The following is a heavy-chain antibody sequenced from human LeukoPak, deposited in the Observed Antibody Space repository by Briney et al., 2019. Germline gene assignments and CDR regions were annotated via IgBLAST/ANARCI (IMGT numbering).Heavy chain of an antibody. CDR1: GYTFTGYY. CDR3: ARDRVGSGWPRPYYFEF. J-gene: IGHJ4*02. V-gene: IGHV1-2*02. D-gene: IGHD6-19*01. CDR2: ISPNTGAT. Sequence: ASVKVSCKPSGYTFTGYYLHWVRQAPGQALEWMGWISPNTGATVYAQNFQDRDTMSRDTSIDTAYMDLSSLRSDDTAVYYCARDRVGSGWPRPYYFEFWGQGTLVTVSS.